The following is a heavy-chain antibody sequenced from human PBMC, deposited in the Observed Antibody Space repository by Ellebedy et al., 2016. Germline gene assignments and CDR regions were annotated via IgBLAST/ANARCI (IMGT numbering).Heavy chain of an antibody. V-gene: IGHV1-24*01. CDR2: FNPEDGET. CDR3: ATSMVRGVWDAFDI. J-gene: IGHJ3*02. CDR1: GYTLTELS. D-gene: IGHD3-10*01. Sequence: ASVKVSXXVSGYTLTELSMHWVRQAPGKGLEWMGGFNPEDGETIYAQKFQGRVTMTEDTSTDTAYMELSSLRSEDTAVYYCATSMVRGVWDAFDIWGQGTMVTVSS.